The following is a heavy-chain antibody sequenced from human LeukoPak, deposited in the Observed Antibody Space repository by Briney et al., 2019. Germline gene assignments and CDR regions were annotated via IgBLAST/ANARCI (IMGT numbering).Heavy chain of an antibody. CDR2: IDYGGST. V-gene: IGHV4-39*07. CDR3: ARDFGVISGYSYGLDYYYYMDV. D-gene: IGHD5-18*01. Sequence: ETLSLTCTVSGDSNTNSLYYWGWVRQPPGKGLEWIGTIDYGGSTYYNPSLKSRATISIDTSKNQFSLTLSPVTAADTAVYYCARDFGVISGYSYGLDYYYYMDVWGKGTTVTVSS. CDR1: GDSNTNSLYY. J-gene: IGHJ6*03.